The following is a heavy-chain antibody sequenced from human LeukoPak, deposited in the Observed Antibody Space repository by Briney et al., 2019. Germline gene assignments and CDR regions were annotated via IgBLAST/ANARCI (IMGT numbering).Heavy chain of an antibody. CDR1: GGSFSGYY. CDR2: INHSGST. J-gene: IGHJ4*02. D-gene: IGHD3-3*01. V-gene: IGHV4-34*01. Sequence: SETLSLTCAVYGGSFSGYYWSWIRQPPGKGLEWLGEINHSGSTNYNPSLKSRVTISVDTSKNQFSLKLSSVTAADTAVYYCARGSGMGSITIFGVVISRANFFDYWGQGTLVTVSS. CDR3: ARGSGMGSITIFGVVISRANFFDY.